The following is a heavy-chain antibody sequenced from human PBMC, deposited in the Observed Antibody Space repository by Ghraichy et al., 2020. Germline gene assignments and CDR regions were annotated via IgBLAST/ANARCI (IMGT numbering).Heavy chain of an antibody. CDR2: ISSSGITI. Sequence: GGSLRLSCAASGFRFSDYYMNWIRQAPGKGLEWVSYISSSGITIYYADSVKGRFTSSRDYAKKTLYLQMNSLRAEDTAVYFCARVYATLYGMDVWGQGTTVTVSS. V-gene: IGHV3-11*01. D-gene: IGHD2-8*01. CDR3: ARVYATLYGMDV. J-gene: IGHJ6*02. CDR1: GFRFSDYY.